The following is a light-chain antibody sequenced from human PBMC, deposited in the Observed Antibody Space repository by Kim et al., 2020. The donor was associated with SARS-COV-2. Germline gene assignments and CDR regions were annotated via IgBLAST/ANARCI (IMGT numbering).Light chain of an antibody. V-gene: IGKV1-5*03. CDR1: QRISGW. Sequence: IQMTQSPSTLSASVGDRVTITCRASQRISGWLAWYQHKPGKAPKLLIYQASNLEAGVPSRFSGSGSGTEFTLTISSLQPDDFATYYCQQYKSYSQGWTFGQGTKVDIK. CDR3: QQYKSYSQGWT. J-gene: IGKJ1*01. CDR2: QAS.